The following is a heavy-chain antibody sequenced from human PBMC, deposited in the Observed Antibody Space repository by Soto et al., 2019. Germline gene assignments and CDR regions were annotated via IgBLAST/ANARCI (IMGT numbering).Heavy chain of an antibody. CDR2: INHRGSS. CDR3: ARSDNRNSLYGVDV. V-gene: IGHV4-34*01. J-gene: IGHJ6*02. D-gene: IGHD1-7*01. Sequence: SETLSLTCAVNGGSLSGYYWSWIRQSPGKGLEWIGEINHRGSSDYNPPLKSRVTISIDASKNHVTLELTSVTAADTAVYYCARSDNRNSLYGVDVWGQGTAVTVSS. CDR1: GGSLSGYY.